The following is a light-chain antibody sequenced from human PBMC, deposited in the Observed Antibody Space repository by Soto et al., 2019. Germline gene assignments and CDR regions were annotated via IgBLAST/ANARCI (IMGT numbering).Light chain of an antibody. CDR3: LQSHSTPLT. V-gene: IGKV3-11*01. J-gene: IGKJ5*01. Sequence: EVVLTQSPATLSLSPGERATLSCRASQNVRTFLDWYQQKPGQAPRLLIYGASNRATGIPARFSGSGSGTEFTLTISSLHPDDFATYYCLQSHSTPLTFGQGTRL. CDR2: GAS. CDR1: QNVRTF.